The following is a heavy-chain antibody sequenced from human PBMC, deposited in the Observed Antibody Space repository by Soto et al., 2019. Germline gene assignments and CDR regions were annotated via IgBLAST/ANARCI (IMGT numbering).Heavy chain of an antibody. CDR3: AREDGNDSSVYPSFGFDP. Sequence: QVQLQESGPGLVKPSQTLSLTCTVSGGSISSGDYYWSWIRQPPGKGLEWIGYTYYRGSTYYNPSLKSRVTISVDTSRNQYPLKLSSVTAADSAVYYCAREDGNDSSVYPSFGFDPWGQGTLVTVSS. D-gene: IGHD3-22*01. CDR1: GGSISSGDYY. V-gene: IGHV4-30-4*01. CDR2: TYYRGST. J-gene: IGHJ5*02.